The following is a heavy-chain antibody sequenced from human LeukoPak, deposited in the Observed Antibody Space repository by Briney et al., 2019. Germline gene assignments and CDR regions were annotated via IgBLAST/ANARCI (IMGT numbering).Heavy chain of an antibody. D-gene: IGHD3-22*01. V-gene: IGHV4-34*01. CDR2: INHSGST. Sequence: SETLSLTCTVSGGSISSYYWSWIRQPPGKGLEWIGEINHSGSTNYNPSLKSRVTISVDTSKKQFSLKLSSVTAADTAVYYCARRYSDTGGYYKYFDYWGQGTLVTVSS. J-gene: IGHJ4*02. CDR1: GGSISSYY. CDR3: ARRYSDTGGYYKYFDY.